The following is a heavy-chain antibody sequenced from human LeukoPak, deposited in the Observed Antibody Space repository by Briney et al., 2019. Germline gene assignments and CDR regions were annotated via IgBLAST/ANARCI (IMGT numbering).Heavy chain of an antibody. V-gene: IGHV6-1*01. D-gene: IGHD3-10*01. CDR2: TYYRSTWYN. Sequence: SQTLSLTCAISGDSVSSNSAAWNWIRQSPSRGLEWLGRTYYRSTWYNDYAVSVKSRITINPDTSKNQFSLQLNSVTPEDTAVYYCARRTTMVRGVIIGDNDAFDIWGQGTMVTVSS. CDR3: ARRTTMVRGVIIGDNDAFDI. CDR1: GDSVSSNSAA. J-gene: IGHJ3*02.